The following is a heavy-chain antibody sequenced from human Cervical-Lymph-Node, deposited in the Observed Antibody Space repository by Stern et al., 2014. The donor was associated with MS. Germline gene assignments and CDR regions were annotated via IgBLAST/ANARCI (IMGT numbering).Heavy chain of an antibody. CDR2: IYPGDSYT. J-gene: IGHJ4*02. V-gene: IGHV5-51*01. CDR1: GYSFTSYW. CDR3: ARRPYSSSPLRFDY. D-gene: IGHD6-13*01. Sequence: VQLVESGAEVKKPGESLKISCKGSGYSFTSYWIGWVRQMPGEGLEWMGIIYPGDSYTTYSPSFQGQVTISADKSISTAYLQWSSLKASDTAMYYCARRPYSSSPLRFDYWGQGTLVTVSS.